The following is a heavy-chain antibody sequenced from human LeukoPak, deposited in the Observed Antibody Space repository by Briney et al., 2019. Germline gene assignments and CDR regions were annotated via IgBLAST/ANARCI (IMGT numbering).Heavy chain of an antibody. V-gene: IGHV3-23*01. CDR2: ISGSGGST. CDR1: GFTFTNYA. J-gene: IGHJ4*02. CDR3: AKDQLGNYDSSGYYYFDY. D-gene: IGHD3-22*01. Sequence: HPGGSLRLTCAASGFTFTNYAMYWVRQAPGKGLEWVSGISGSGGSTYYADSVKGRFTISRDNSKNTLYLQMNSLRAEDTAIYYCAKDQLGNYDSSGYYYFDYWGQGTLVTVS.